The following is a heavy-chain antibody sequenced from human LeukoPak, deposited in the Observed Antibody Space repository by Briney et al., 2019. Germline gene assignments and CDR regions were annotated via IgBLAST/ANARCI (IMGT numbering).Heavy chain of an antibody. J-gene: IGHJ4*02. V-gene: IGHV4-59*01. CDR1: GGSISSYY. CDR3: VRASEIVVVTATAHYFDY. D-gene: IGHD2-21*02. Sequence: PSETLSLTCTVSGGSISSYYWSWIRQPPGKGLEWIGYIYYSGSTNYNPSLKSRVTISVDTSKNQFSLKLSSVTAADTAVYYCVRASEIVVVTATAHYFDYWGQGTLVTVSS. CDR2: IYYSGST.